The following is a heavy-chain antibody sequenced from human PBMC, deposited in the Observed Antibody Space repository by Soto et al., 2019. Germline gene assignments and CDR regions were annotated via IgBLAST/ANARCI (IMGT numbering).Heavy chain of an antibody. CDR3: ARATRYYDSSGYHYNWFDP. J-gene: IGHJ5*02. V-gene: IGHV1-69*13. CDR2: IIPIFGTA. Sequence: GASVKVSCKASGGTFSSYAISWVRQAPGQGLEWMGGIIPIFGTANYAQKFQGRVTITADESTSTAYMELSSLRSEDTAVYYCARATRYYDSSGYHYNWFDPWGQGTLVTVSS. CDR1: GGTFSSYA. D-gene: IGHD3-22*01.